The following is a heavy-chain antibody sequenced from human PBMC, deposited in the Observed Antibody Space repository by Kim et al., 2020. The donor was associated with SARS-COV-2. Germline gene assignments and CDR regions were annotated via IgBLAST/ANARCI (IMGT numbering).Heavy chain of an antibody. V-gene: IGHV3-30*18. CDR1: GFTFSSYG. CDR2: ISYDGSNK. Sequence: GGSLRLSCEASGFTFSSYGMHWVRQAPGKGLEWVAVISYDGSNKYYADSVKGRFTISRDNSKNTLYLQMNSLRAEDTAVYYCAKDSSETIFDYWGQGTLVTVSS. J-gene: IGHJ4*02. D-gene: IGHD2-2*01. CDR3: AKDSSETIFDY.